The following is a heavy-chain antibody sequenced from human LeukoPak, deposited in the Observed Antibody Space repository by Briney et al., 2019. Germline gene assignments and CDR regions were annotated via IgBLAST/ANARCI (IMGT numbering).Heavy chain of an antibody. CDR3: ARANIGCGGDCYDSNWFDP. V-gene: IGHV1-46*01. D-gene: IGHD2-21*02. CDR1: GYTFTGYY. J-gene: IGHJ5*02. CDR2: INPSGGST. Sequence: ASVKVSCKASGYTFTGYYMHWVRQAPGQGLEWMGIINPSGGSTSYAQKFQGRVSMTRDTSTSTVYMELSSLRSEDTAVYYCARANIGCGGDCYDSNWFDPWGQGTLVTVSS.